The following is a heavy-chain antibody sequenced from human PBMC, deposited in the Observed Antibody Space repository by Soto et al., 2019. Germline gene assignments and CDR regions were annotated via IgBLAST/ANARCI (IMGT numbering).Heavy chain of an antibody. J-gene: IGHJ5*02. CDR1: GGSFSGYY. D-gene: IGHD3-22*01. V-gene: IGHV4-34*01. CDR3: ARGYYYDSSGYYWFDP. Sequence: SETLSLTCAVYGGSFSGYYWSWIRQPPGKGLEWIGEINHSGRTNYNPSLKSRVTISVDTSKNQFSRKLSSVTAADTAVYYCARGYYYDSSGYYWFDPWGQGTLVTVSS. CDR2: INHSGRT.